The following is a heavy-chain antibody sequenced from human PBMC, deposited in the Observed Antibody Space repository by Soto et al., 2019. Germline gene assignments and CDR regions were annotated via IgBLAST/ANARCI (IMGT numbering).Heavy chain of an antibody. V-gene: IGHV4-39*01. J-gene: IGHJ6*02. CDR2: FYYSGST. CDR3: ARSVGDYYYGMDV. Sequence: SETLSLPCTVSCASITSTNYHWGWVRQPPGKGLEWIGNFYYSGSTYYNPSLRSRVTISVDASKNQFSVKVSSVTATDTAVYYCARSVGDYYYGMDVWGQGTTVTVSS. CDR1: CASITSTNYH. D-gene: IGHD1-26*01.